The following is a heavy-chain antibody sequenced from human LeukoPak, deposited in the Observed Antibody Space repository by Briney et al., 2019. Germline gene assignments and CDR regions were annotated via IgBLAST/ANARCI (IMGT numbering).Heavy chain of an antibody. CDR1: GFTFSSFA. J-gene: IGHJ4*02. D-gene: IGHD3-16*02. V-gene: IGHV3-23*01. Sequence: PGGSLRLSCAASGFTFSSFAMSWVRQAPGKGPEWVSSISGSGESTYYADYVKGRFTVSRDNSKNTVNLQLNSLRAKDTAVYYCAKDAIGQYRPYYFDCWGQGTLVTVSS. CDR2: ISGSGEST. CDR3: AKDAIGQYRPYYFDC.